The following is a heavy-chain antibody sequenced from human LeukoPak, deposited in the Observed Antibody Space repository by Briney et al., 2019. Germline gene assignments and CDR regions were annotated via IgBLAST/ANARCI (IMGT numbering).Heavy chain of an antibody. CDR1: GGSISSTTYY. D-gene: IGHD6-19*01. J-gene: IGHJ3*01. CDR3: ARGFSSGRGDAFDD. Sequence: TSETLSLTCTVSGGSISSTTYYWAWIRQSPGKGLEWIGRIYYSGTTYHNPSLKSRVTVSVDTAKNQFSLRLNTVTAADTAIYYCARGFSSGRGDAFDDWGQGTMVTVTS. CDR2: IYYSGTT. V-gene: IGHV4-39*01.